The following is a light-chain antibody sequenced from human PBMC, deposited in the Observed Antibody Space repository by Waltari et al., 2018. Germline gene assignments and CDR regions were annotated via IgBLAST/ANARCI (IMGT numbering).Light chain of an antibody. J-gene: IGLJ2*01. CDR1: KLGDKY. Sequence: SYELTQPPSVSVSPGQTASIPCSGDKLGDKYACWYQQKPAQSPVLVIYQDSKRPSGIPEGFSGSNSGNTATLTMSGTQAMDEADYYCQAWDSSTVGVGGGTKLTVL. CDR2: QDS. V-gene: IGLV3-1*01. CDR3: QAWDSSTVG.